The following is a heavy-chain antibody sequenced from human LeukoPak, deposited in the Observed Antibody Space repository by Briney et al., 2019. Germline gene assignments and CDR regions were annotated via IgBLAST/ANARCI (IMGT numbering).Heavy chain of an antibody. J-gene: IGHJ4*02. CDR2: ISYDGTNK. D-gene: IGHD3-10*01. Sequence: GGSLRLSCAASGFTFSSYAMHWVRQAPGKGLEWVAVISYDGTNKYYTDSVKGRFTISRDSSKNTLYLQMNSLRAEDTAVYYCARGGLLLWFGEGFDYWGQGTLVTVSS. CDR3: ARGGLLLWFGEGFDY. CDR1: GFTFSSYA. V-gene: IGHV3-30*04.